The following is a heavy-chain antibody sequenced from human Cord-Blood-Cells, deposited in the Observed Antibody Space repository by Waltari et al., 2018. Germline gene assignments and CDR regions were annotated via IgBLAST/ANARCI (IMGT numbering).Heavy chain of an antibody. Sequence: QVQLVQSGAEVKKPGASVKVSCKASGYTFTGYYMHWVRQAPGQGLEWMGGINPNSGGTNYAQKFQGWVTMTRDTSISTAYMELSRLRSDDTAVYYCARGADIVVVPAAIGDYWGQGTLVTVSS. J-gene: IGHJ4*02. CDR3: ARGADIVVVPAAIGDY. CDR2: INPNSGGT. D-gene: IGHD2-2*01. V-gene: IGHV1-2*04. CDR1: GYTFTGYY.